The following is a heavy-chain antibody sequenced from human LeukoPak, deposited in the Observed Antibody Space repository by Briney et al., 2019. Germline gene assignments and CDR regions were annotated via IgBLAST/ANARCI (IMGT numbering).Heavy chain of an antibody. D-gene: IGHD3-10*01. J-gene: IGHJ6*03. V-gene: IGHV4-59*12. Sequence: SETLSLTCTVSGGSISSYYWSWIRQPPGKGLEWIGYIYYSGSTNYNPSLKSRVTISVDTSKNQFSLKLSSVTAADTAVYYCARKNYGSGSYSFMDVWGKGTTVTVSS. CDR1: GGSISSYY. CDR2: IYYSGST. CDR3: ARKNYGSGSYSFMDV.